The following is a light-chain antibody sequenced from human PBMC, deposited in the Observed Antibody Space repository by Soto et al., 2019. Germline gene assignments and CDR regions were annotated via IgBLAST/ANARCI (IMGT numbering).Light chain of an antibody. V-gene: IGKV3-11*01. CDR2: DAS. J-gene: IGKJ5*01. Sequence: EIVLTQSPATLSLSPGERATLSCRAGQSVSSDLSWYQQKPGQAPRLLIYDASTRATGIPARFSGSGSGTDFTLTISSLEPEDFAVYYCQQRSNWPGITFGQGTRLEIK. CDR1: QSVSSD. CDR3: QQRSNWPGIT.